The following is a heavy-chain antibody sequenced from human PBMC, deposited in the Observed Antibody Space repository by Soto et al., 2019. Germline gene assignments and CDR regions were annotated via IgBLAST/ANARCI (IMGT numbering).Heavy chain of an antibody. CDR3: ARISEATVGS. CDR2: IYHSGTT. J-gene: IGHJ5*02. V-gene: IGHV4-61*08. D-gene: IGHD1-26*01. CDR1: GGSVNSGVYC. Sequence: ASETLSLTCSVSGGSVNSGVYCWNWIRQTPGKGLEWIGKIYHSGTTNYNPSLKSRVTISVDKSKNQFSLKLSSVTAADTAVYYCARISEATVGSWGQGTLVTVSS.